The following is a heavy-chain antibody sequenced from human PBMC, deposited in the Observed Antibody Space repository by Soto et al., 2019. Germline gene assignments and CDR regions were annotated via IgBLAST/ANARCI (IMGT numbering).Heavy chain of an antibody. J-gene: IGHJ6*02. CDR2: IYYSGST. Sequence: PSETLSLTCTVSGGSISSSSYYWGWIRQPPGKGLEWIGSIYYSGSTYYNPSLKSRVTISVDTSKNQFSLKLSSVTAADTAVYYCASHHSSPNLSSSYSGMDVWGQGATVTASS. CDR1: GGSISSSSYY. CDR3: ASHHSSPNLSSSYSGMDV. V-gene: IGHV4-39*01.